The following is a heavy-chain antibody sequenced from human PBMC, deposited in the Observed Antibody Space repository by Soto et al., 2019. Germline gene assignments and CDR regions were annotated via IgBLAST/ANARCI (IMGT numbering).Heavy chain of an antibody. J-gene: IGHJ5*02. V-gene: IGHV3-30*03. D-gene: IGHD6-13*01. CDR2: ISNDGSNE. CDR3: ASLAAAGTFWFDP. Sequence: PGGSLRLSCAGSGFTFRWFGMNWVRQAPGKGLEWVARISNDGSNEYYVDSVKGRFTISRDNSKNTLYLQMDSLGAEDTAVYYCASLAAAGTFWFDPWGQGTLVTVSS. CDR1: GFTFRWFG.